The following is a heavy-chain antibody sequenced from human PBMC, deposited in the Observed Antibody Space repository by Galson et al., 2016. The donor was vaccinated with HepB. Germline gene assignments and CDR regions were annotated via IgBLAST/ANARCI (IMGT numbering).Heavy chain of an antibody. Sequence: SVKVSCTASGYSFIDFYMHWVRQAPGQGLEWMGWINPNSGGPNAAHNFQGRLTMTRDTPITTVNKELTGLRSDDTATYYCTRYRRGGSFDMWGQGTMVTVSS. V-gene: IGHV1-2*02. CDR2: INPNSGGP. CDR3: TRYRRGGSFDM. J-gene: IGHJ3*02. CDR1: GYSFIDFY. D-gene: IGHD3-16*01.